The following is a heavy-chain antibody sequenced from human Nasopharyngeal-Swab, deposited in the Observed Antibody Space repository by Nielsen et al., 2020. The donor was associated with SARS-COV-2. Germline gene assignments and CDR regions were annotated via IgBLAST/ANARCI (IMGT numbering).Heavy chain of an antibody. V-gene: IGHV4-31*03. J-gene: IGHJ4*02. Sequence: SETLSLTCTVSGGSISSGGYYWSWIRQHPGKGLEWIGYIYYSGSTYYNPSLKSRVTISVDTSKNQFSLKLSSVTAADTAVYYCARARTDHMILVVITHFDYWGQGTLVTVSS. D-gene: IGHD3-22*01. CDR2: IYYSGST. CDR3: ARARTDHMILVVITHFDY. CDR1: GGSISSGGYY.